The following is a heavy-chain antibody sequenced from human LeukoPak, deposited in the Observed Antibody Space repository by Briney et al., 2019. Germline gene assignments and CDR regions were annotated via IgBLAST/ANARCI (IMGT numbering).Heavy chain of an antibody. CDR2: IYNNAST. J-gene: IGHJ4*02. Sequence: SETLSLTCSVSGGSISRYYWSWVRQPPGKGLEWIGYIYNNASTSYSPSLKSRLSMSVDTSTNKVSLKLRSVTAADTAVYYCARQLFHYYDSSGYYFDYWGQGTLVTVSS. CDR1: GGSISRYY. V-gene: IGHV4-59*08. D-gene: IGHD3-22*01. CDR3: ARQLFHYYDSSGYYFDY.